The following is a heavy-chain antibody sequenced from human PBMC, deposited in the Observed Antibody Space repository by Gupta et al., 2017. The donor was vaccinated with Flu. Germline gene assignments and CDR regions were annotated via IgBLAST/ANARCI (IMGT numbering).Heavy chain of an antibody. CDR2: ISYDGGSI. D-gene: IGHD4-17*01. Sequence: QEQLVESGGGVVQPGRSLRLSCAASGFSFSSYAMYWVRQAPGKGLEWVAVISYDGGSIDYADSVKGRFTISRDNSKNTLYLQMNSLRADDTAVYYCAGYGDFASWGQGALVIVSS. CDR3: AGYGDFAS. V-gene: IGHV3-30-3*01. J-gene: IGHJ4*02. CDR1: GFSFSSYA.